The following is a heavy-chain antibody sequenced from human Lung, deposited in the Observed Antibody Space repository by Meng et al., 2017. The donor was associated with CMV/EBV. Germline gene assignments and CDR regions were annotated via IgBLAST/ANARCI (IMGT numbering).Heavy chain of an antibody. Sequence: ASVKVSCKASGYTFTSYGISWVRQAPGQGLEWMGWINVYNGRRDYAQRFKDRVTMTTDTSTSTAHMDLKSLRSDDTATYYCARERGYCSMIDCYKDGMDVWXQGTXVTVSS. CDR2: INVYNGRR. CDR1: GYTFTSYG. D-gene: IGHD2-2*01. V-gene: IGHV1-18*01. CDR3: ARERGYCSMIDCYKDGMDV. J-gene: IGHJ6*02.